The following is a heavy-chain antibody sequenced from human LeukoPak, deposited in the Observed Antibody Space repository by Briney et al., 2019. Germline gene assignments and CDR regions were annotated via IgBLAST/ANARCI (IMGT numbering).Heavy chain of an antibody. Sequence: SVKVSCKASGFTFTTSSVQWVRQARGQRLEWMGWIAFASGNTNYAQKFQGRVTMTRDMSTNIAFMELSSLRSEDTAVYYCATDLKSYCSDTSCLADFWGQGTLVTVSS. CDR3: ATDLKSYCSDTSCLADF. CDR2: IAFASGNT. CDR1: GFTFTTSS. J-gene: IGHJ4*02. V-gene: IGHV1-58*01. D-gene: IGHD2-2*01.